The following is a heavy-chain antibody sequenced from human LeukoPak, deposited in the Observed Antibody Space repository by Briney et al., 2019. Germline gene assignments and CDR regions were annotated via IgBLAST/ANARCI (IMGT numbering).Heavy chain of an antibody. Sequence: SETLSLTCAVYGGSFSGYYWSWIRQPPGKGLEWIGEINHSGSTNYNPSLKSRVTISVDTSKNQFSLKLSSVTAADTAVYYCARMGPKRGYSGNVHRPHWFDPWGQGTLVTVSS. CDR3: ARMGPKRGYSGNVHRPHWFDP. V-gene: IGHV4-34*01. CDR1: GGSFSGYY. J-gene: IGHJ5*02. CDR2: INHSGST. D-gene: IGHD5-12*01.